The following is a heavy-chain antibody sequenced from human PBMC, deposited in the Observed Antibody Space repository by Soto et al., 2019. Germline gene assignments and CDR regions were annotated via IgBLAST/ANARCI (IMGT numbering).Heavy chain of an antibody. CDR2: IYDRGT. CDR3: ARDRYDSSGYFDF. Sequence: LSLTCTVSGGSVRSGTYYWSWIRQPPGKGLEWIGYIYDRGTNYSPSLKSRVTISLDTSKNQFSLKLTSVTAADTAVYYCARDRYDSSGYFDFWGPGTLVTVSS. CDR1: GGSVRSGTYY. D-gene: IGHD3-22*01. J-gene: IGHJ4*02. V-gene: IGHV4-61*01.